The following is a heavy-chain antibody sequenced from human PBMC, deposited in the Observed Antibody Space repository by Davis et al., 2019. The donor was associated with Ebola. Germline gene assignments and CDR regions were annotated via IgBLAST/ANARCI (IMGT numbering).Heavy chain of an antibody. CDR2: INHSGST. D-gene: IGHD2-15*01. J-gene: IGHJ5*02. CDR3: ARAERIVVVVAATLSGVDNWFDP. V-gene: IGHV4-34*01. CDR1: GGSFSGYY. Sequence: MPSETLSLTCAVYGGSFSGYYWSWIRQPPGKGLEWIGEINHSGSTNYNPSLKSRVTISVDTSKNQFSLKLSSVTAADTAVYYCARAERIVVVVAATLSGVDNWFDPWGQGTLVTVSS.